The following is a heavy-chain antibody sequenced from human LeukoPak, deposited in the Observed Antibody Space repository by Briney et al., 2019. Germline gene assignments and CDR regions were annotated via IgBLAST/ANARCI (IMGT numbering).Heavy chain of an antibody. Sequence: GGSLRLSCAASGFTFSDYYMSWIRQAPGKGLEWVSYISSSGSTIYYADSVKGRFTISRDNAKNSLHLQMNSLRAEDTAVYYCARGDCSGGSCYLSLTTIDYWGQGTLVTVSS. CDR1: GFTFSDYY. CDR2: ISSSGSTI. CDR3: ARGDCSGGSCYLSLTTIDY. J-gene: IGHJ4*02. V-gene: IGHV3-11*04. D-gene: IGHD2-15*01.